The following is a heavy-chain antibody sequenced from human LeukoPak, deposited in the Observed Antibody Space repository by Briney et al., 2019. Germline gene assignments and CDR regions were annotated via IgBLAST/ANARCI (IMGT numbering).Heavy chain of an antibody. Sequence: PSETLSLTCSVSGGSISSFYWSWLRQPPGKGLEWIGYIYYTGSTKYNPSLKSRVTISADTSKNQFSLKVSSVTAADTAVYYCARDLGYSASSERFDWFDPWGQGTLVTVSS. CDR3: ARDLGYSASSERFDWFDP. V-gene: IGHV4-59*01. J-gene: IGHJ5*02. CDR1: GGSISSFY. CDR2: IYYTGST. D-gene: IGHD5-24*01.